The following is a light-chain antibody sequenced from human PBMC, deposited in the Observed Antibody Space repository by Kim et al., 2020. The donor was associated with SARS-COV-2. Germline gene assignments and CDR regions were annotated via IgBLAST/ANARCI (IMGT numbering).Light chain of an antibody. CDR2: GAS. CDR3: QQYRYFPHT. CDR1: HDIGTS. J-gene: IGKJ2*01. Sequence: GDRVTITCRSSHDIGTSLAWFQQQPGKAPKSLIYGASLLQDGVPSKFSGSGSGTRFTLTINSLRPEDFALYFCQQYRYFPHTFGQGTRLEIK. V-gene: IGKV1-16*02.